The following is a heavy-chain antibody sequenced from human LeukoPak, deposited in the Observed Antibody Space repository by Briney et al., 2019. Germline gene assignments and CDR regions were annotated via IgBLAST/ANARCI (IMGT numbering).Heavy chain of an antibody. J-gene: IGHJ6*03. V-gene: IGHV3-15*01. CDR3: TSMVRGVYYYYMDV. D-gene: IGHD3-10*01. Sequence: GGSLRLSCAASGFTFSNAWMSWVRQAPGKGLEWVGRIKSKTDGGTTDYAAPVKGRFTISRDDSKNTLYLQMNSLKTEDTAVYYCTSMVRGVYYYYMDVWGKGTTVTVSS. CDR1: GFTFSNAW. CDR2: IKSKTDGGTT.